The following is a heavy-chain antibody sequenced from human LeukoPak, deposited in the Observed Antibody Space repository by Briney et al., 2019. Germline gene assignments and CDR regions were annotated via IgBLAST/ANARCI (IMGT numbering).Heavy chain of an antibody. Sequence: GGSLRLSCAASGFTFSSYAMSWVRQAPGKGLEWVSAISGSGGSTYYADSVKGRFTISRDNSKNTLYLQMNSLRAEDTAVYYCARAYYDFWSGYYGLDYWGQGTLVTVSS. CDR1: GFTFSSYA. CDR2: ISGSGGST. CDR3: ARAYYDFWSGYYGLDY. J-gene: IGHJ4*02. D-gene: IGHD3-3*01. V-gene: IGHV3-23*01.